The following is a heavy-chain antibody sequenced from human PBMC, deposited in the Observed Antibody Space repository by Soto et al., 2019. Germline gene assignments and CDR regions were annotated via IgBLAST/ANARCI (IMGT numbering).Heavy chain of an antibody. J-gene: IGHJ4*02. CDR1: GFAFTSYW. Sequence: PGGSLRLSCEASGFAFTSYWMHWVRQAPGKGLVWVAGVKGDGTTATYADSVRGRFTISRDNAKNTLYLQMNSLSAEDTAVYYCASLFASTYPPRPFDFWGQGTQVTGSS. CDR3: ASLFASTYPPRPFDF. D-gene: IGHD2-2*01. V-gene: IGHV3-74*01. CDR2: VKGDGTTA.